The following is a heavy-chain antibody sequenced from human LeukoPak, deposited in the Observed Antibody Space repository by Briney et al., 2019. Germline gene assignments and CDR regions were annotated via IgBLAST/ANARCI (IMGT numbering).Heavy chain of an antibody. Sequence: RASVKVSCKASGYTFTGYYMHWVRQAPGQGLEWMGWINPNSGGTNYAQKFQGRVTMTRDTSISTAYMELSRLRSDDTAVYYCARDSGRITIFLAVPNYFDYWSQGTLVTVSS. J-gene: IGHJ4*02. CDR2: INPNSGGT. CDR1: GYTFTGYY. D-gene: IGHD3-9*01. V-gene: IGHV1-2*02. CDR3: ARDSGRITIFLAVPNYFDY.